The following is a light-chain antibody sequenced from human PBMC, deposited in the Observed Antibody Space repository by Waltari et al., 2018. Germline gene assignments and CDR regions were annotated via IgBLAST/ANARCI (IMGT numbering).Light chain of an antibody. Sequence: QSALTQPASVSGSPGQSITISCTGTSADVGGYNYVSWYQQYPGKAPQLMIYEVSFRPSRISNRFSVSKSGNTATLTISGLHAEDEADYYCSSKTSASGVFGTGTTVTVL. CDR2: EVS. V-gene: IGLV2-14*01. CDR3: SSKTSASGV. CDR1: SADVGGYNY. J-gene: IGLJ1*01.